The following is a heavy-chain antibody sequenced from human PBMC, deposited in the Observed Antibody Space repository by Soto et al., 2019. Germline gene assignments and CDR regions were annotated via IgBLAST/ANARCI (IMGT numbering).Heavy chain of an antibody. D-gene: IGHD4-17*01. V-gene: IGHV3-23*01. CDR2: ISGSGVAK. J-gene: IGHJ4*02. CDR1: GFTFSSSA. CDR3: ATGRVTTDFDY. Sequence: PGGSLRLSCVVSGFTFSSSAINWGRQAPGKGLEWVSTISGSGVAKFYADSVKGWFTISRDNSKNTLYLQMNSLRAEDTAVYYCATGRVTTDFDYWGQGTLVTVSS.